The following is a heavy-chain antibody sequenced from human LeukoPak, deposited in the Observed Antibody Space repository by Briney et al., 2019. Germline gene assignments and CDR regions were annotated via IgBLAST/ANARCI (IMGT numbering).Heavy chain of an antibody. CDR2: IYYSGST. V-gene: IGHV4-31*02. J-gene: IGHJ4*02. Sequence: SETLSLTCTVSGGSISSGDYYWSWIRQHPGKGLEWIGYIYYSGSTYYNPSLKSRVTISVDTSKNQFSLKLSSVTAADTAVYYCARVLRSSGSPDYWGQGTLSPSPQ. CDR1: GGSISSGDYY. D-gene: IGHD3-22*01. CDR3: ARVLRSSGSPDY.